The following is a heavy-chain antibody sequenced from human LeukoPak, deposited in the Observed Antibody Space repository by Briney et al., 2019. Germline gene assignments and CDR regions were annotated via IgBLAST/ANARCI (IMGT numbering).Heavy chain of an antibody. V-gene: IGHV3-30*18. D-gene: IGHD4-23*01. J-gene: IGHJ4*02. CDR1: GFTFSSYG. CDR3: AKEVNYGGNYYDY. CDR2: ISYDGSNK. Sequence: GGSLRLSCAASGFTFSSYGMHWVRQAPGKGVEWVAVISYDGSNKYYADSVKGRFTISRDNSKNTLYLQMNSLRAEDTAVYYCAKEVNYGGNYYDYWGQGTLVTVSS.